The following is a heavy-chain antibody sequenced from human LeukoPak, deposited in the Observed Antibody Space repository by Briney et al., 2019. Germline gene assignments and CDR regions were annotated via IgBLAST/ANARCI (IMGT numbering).Heavy chain of an antibody. Sequence: SSVKVSCKASGGTFSSYAISWVRQAPGQGLEWMGRIIPIFGIANYAQKFQGRVTITADKSTSTAYMELSSLRSEDTAVYYCARDLGEGVDTAMAPYYYYGMDVWGQGTTVTVSS. D-gene: IGHD5-18*01. CDR2: IIPIFGIA. CDR3: ARDLGEGVDTAMAPYYYYGMDV. J-gene: IGHJ6*02. CDR1: GGTFSSYA. V-gene: IGHV1-69*04.